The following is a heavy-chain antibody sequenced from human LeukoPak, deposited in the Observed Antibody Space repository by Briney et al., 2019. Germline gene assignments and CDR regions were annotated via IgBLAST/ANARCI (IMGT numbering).Heavy chain of an antibody. J-gene: IGHJ5*02. D-gene: IGHD1-7*01. V-gene: IGHV1-46*01. CDR2: INPSGGST. CDR3: AREGITGTWGLFNWFDP. Sequence: ASVKVSCKASGYTFTSYYMHWVRQAPGQGLEWMGIINPSGGSTSYAQKLQGRVTMTRDTSTSTVYMELSSLRSEDPAVYYCAREGITGTWGLFNWFDPWGQGTLVTVS. CDR1: GYTFTSYY.